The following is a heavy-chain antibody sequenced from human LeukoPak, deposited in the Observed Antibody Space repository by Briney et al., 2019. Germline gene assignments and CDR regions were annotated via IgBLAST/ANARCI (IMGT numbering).Heavy chain of an antibody. CDR3: ARQDLAARFFDS. Sequence: PSETLSLTCTVSGGSISSSSYYWGWIRQPPGKGLEWIGSIYYSGSTYYNPSLKSRVTISVETSKSQFSLRLTSVTAADTAIYYCARQDLAARFFDSWGQGALVTVSS. D-gene: IGHD6-6*01. CDR1: GGSISSSSYY. CDR2: IYYSGST. J-gene: IGHJ4*02. V-gene: IGHV4-39*01.